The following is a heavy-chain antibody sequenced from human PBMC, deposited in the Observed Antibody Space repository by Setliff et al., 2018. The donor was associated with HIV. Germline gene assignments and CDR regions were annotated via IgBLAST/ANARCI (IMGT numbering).Heavy chain of an antibody. CDR2: FYHGGRM. CDR1: GGSISSGSYN. CDR3: AREQWLVTRGYFDS. D-gene: IGHD6-19*01. Sequence: SETLSLTCTVSGGSISSGSYNWGWIRQPPGKGLEWIGSFYHGGRMSYNPTLKSRVTISIDTSKNQFPVKLNFVTAADTAVYYCAREQWLVTRGYFDSWGQGIMVTVSS. V-gene: IGHV4-39*06. J-gene: IGHJ4*02.